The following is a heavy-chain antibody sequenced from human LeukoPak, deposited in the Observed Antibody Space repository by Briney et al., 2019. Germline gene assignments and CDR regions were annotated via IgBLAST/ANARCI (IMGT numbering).Heavy chain of an antibody. CDR1: GYTFTSYG. CDR3: ARADYYCSGGSCYSNWFDP. Sequence: ASVKVSCRASGYTFTSYGISWVRQAPGQGLEWMGWISAYNGNTNYAQKLQGRVTMTTDTSTSTAYMELRSLRSDDTAVYYCARADYYCSGGSCYSNWFDPWGQGTLVTVSS. V-gene: IGHV1-18*01. J-gene: IGHJ5*02. CDR2: ISAYNGNT. D-gene: IGHD2-15*01.